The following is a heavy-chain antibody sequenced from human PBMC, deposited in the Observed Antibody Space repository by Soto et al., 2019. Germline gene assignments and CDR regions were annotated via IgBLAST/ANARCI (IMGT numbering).Heavy chain of an antibody. CDR3: AREKDFILGGYAFGY. D-gene: IGHD1-26*01. CDR2: LLYRGTA. V-gene: IGHV4-59*01. J-gene: IGHJ4*02. Sequence: KASETLSLTCSVSDSSMSPYYWTWFRQAPGKGLEWIGHLLYRGTATYNPALQGRVTISLDTSKKQVSLQLSSVIAADTAVYYCAREKDFILGGYAFGYWGPGTLVTVSS. CDR1: DSSMSPYY.